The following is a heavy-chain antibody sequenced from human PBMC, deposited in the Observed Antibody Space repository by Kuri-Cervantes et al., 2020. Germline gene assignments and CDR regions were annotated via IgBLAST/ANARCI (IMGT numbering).Heavy chain of an antibody. V-gene: IGHV4-39*02. D-gene: IGHD2-21*01. CDR1: GGPPSGTNYY. CDR2: HYDSGRT. J-gene: IGHJ4*02. CDR3: VLFVGY. Sequence: SETLSLTCTVSGGPPSGTNYYWGWIRQPPGKGLEWIGSHYDSGRTYYNPSLRSRVTISVDTSKNHFSLKLTSVTAADTAVYYCVLFVGYWGQGILVTVSS.